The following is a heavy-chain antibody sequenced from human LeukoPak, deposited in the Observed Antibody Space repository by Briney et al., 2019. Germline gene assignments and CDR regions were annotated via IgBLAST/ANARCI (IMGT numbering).Heavy chain of an antibody. J-gene: IGHJ5*02. Sequence: SETLSLSCSVSGDSISSRSYYWTWIRQHPEKGLEWIGYIWNSGSTNYNPALKSRVTISVDTSINHFSLKLTSVTAADTAIYYCARDVSSMFPNWFDPWGQGVLVIVSS. D-gene: IGHD6-6*01. CDR3: ARDVSSMFPNWFDP. CDR1: GDSISSRSYY. V-gene: IGHV4-31*03. CDR2: IWNSGST.